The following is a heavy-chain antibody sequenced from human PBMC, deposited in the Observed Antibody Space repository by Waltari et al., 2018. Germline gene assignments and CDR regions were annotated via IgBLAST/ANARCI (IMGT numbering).Heavy chain of an antibody. CDR2: INSDGSNT. Sequence: EVQLVESGGGLVQPGGSLRLACAASGFTFSSYWMHWVRQAPGKGLVWVSRINSDGSNTNYADSVKGRFTISRDNAKNTLYLQMNSLRAEDTAVYYCARRVAVAGLDYWGQGTLVTVSS. CDR3: ARRVAVAGLDY. CDR1: GFTFSSYW. V-gene: IGHV3-74*01. D-gene: IGHD2-15*01. J-gene: IGHJ4*02.